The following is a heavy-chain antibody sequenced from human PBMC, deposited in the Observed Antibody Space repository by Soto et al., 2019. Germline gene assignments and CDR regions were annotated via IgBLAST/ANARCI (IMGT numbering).Heavy chain of an antibody. CDR3: ARVDLNCGGDCWGWFDP. Sequence: QVQLVQSGAEVKKPGSSVKVSCKASGGTFSSYTISWVRQAPGQGLEWMGRIIPILGIANYAQKFQGRVTITADKSTSTAYMEMSSLRSEDTAVYYCARVDLNCGGDCWGWFDPWGQGTLVTVSS. V-gene: IGHV1-69*02. CDR1: GGTFSSYT. CDR2: IIPILGIA. D-gene: IGHD2-21*02. J-gene: IGHJ5*02.